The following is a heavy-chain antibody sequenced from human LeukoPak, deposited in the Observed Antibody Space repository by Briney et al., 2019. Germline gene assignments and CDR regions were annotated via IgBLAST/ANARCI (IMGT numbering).Heavy chain of an antibody. CDR1: GFTFGDYA. D-gene: IGHD3-10*01. V-gene: IGHV3-49*03. CDR2: IRSKAYGGTT. Sequence: QSGGSLRLSCTASGFTFGDYAMSWFRQAPGKGLEWVGFIRSKAYGGTTEYAASVKGRFTISRDNAKNSLILQMNSLRAEDTAVYYCARDTSGSQVITYLDYWGQGILVTVAS. J-gene: IGHJ4*02. CDR3: ARDTSGSQVITYLDY.